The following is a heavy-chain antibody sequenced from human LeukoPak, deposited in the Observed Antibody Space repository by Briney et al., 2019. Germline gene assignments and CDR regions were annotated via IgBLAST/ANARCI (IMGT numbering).Heavy chain of an antibody. CDR1: GFTFDDYA. V-gene: IGHV3-9*01. Sequence: GRSLRLSCAASGFTFDDYAMHWVRQAPGKGLEWVSGISWNSGSIGYADSVKGRFTISRDNAKNSLYLQMNSLRAEDTALYYCAGRYYDILNGRNYGMDVWGQGTTVTVSS. D-gene: IGHD3-9*01. CDR3: AGRYYDILNGRNYGMDV. CDR2: ISWNSGSI. J-gene: IGHJ6*02.